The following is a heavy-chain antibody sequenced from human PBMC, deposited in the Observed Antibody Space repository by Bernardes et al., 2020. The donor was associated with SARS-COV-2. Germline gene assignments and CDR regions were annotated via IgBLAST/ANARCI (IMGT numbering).Heavy chain of an antibody. J-gene: IGHJ4*02. CDR3: ARDRGYSLGSLSLYY. CDR2: IITSGESK. CDR1: GFTFSNYG. V-gene: IGHV3-21*01. D-gene: IGHD3-10*01. Sequence: GGSLRLSCAASGFTFSNYGMHWVRQAPGKGLEWVSFIITSGESKYYADSGRGRFTISSDNAKDSLSLEMHSLRTEDTAVYYCARDRGYSLGSLSLYYWGQGTLVTVSS.